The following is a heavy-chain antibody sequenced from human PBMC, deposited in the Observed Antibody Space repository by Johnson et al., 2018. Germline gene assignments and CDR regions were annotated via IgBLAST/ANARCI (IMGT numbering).Heavy chain of an antibody. V-gene: IGHV3-21*01. D-gene: IGHD3-22*01. Sequence: VQLVQSGGGLVKPGGSLRLSCAASGFTFSSYSMNWVRQAPGKGLEWVSSISSSSSYIYYADSVKGRFTISRDNAKNSLYLQMNSLRAEDTAVYYCARDNLYDYDSSAYYFGGYFQHWGQGTLVTVSS. CDR1: GFTFSSYS. J-gene: IGHJ1*01. CDR3: ARDNLYDYDSSAYYFGGYFQH. CDR2: ISSSSSYI.